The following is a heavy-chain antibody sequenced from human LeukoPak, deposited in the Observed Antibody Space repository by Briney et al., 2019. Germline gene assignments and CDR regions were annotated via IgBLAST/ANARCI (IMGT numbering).Heavy chain of an antibody. V-gene: IGHV4-39*07. CDR1: GGSISTNNYY. CDR2: INHSGST. J-gene: IGHJ4*02. CDR3: ARGGPLGERGFDY. D-gene: IGHD3-16*01. Sequence: SETLSLTCTVSGGSISTNNYYWGWIRQPPGKGLEWIGEINHSGSTNYNPSLKSRVTISVDTSKNQFSLKLSSVTAADTAVYYCARGGPLGERGFDYWGQGTLVTVSS.